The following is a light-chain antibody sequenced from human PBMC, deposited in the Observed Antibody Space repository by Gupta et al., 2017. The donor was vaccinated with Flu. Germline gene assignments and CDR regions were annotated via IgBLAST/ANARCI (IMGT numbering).Light chain of an antibody. Sequence: SSDVGGYNYVAWYQQYPGKAPKLMIYDVTRRPSWVPDRFSGSKSGNTASLTVSGLQAEDEADYYCSSYAGRSTLVFGGGTTLTVL. CDR1: SSDVGGYNY. J-gene: IGLJ2*01. CDR3: SSYAGRSTLV. V-gene: IGLV2-8*01. CDR2: DVT.